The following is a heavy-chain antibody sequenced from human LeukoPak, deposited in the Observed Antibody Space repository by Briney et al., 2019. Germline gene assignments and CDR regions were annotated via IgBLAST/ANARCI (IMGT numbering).Heavy chain of an antibody. CDR2: IYSGGST. J-gene: IGHJ6*02. CDR1: GFAVSSNY. Sequence: GGSLRLSCAASGFAVSSNYMSWVRQAPGKGLEWVSVIYSGGSTYYADSVKGRFTISRDNSKNTLYLQMNSLRAEDTAVYYCARDSHSYGMDVWGQGTTVTVSS. CDR3: ARDSHSYGMDV. V-gene: IGHV3-66*01.